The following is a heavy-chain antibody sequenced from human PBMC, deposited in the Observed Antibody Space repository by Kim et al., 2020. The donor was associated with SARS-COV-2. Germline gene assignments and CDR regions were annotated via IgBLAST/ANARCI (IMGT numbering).Heavy chain of an antibody. D-gene: IGHD2-15*01. V-gene: IGHV3-15*01. CDR1: GFTFSNAW. CDR2: IKSKTDGGTT. J-gene: IGHJ3*02. Sequence: GGSLRLSCAASGFTFSNAWMSWVRQAPGKGLEWVGRIKSKTDGGTTDYAAPVKGRFTISRDDSKNTLYLQMNSLKTEDTAVYYCTTEHEGSDAFDIWGQGTMVTVSS. CDR3: TTEHEGSDAFDI.